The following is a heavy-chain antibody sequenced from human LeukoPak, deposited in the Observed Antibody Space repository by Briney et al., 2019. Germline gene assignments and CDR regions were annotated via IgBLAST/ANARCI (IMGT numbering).Heavy chain of an antibody. CDR2: INHSGST. Sequence: SETLSLTCAVYGGSFSGYYWSWIRQPPGKGLEWIGEINHSGSTNYNPSLKRRVTISVDTSKNQFSLKLSSVTAADTAVYYCARLQRLFDYGGQGTLVTVSS. J-gene: IGHJ4*02. V-gene: IGHV4-34*01. CDR3: ARLQRLFDY. CDR1: GGSFSGYY.